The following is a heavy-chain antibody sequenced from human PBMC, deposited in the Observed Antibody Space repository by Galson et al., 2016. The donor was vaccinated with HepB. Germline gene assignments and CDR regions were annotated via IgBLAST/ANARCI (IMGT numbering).Heavy chain of an antibody. CDR2: IIPMFATI. Sequence: SVKVSCKASGGTLRNSAVSWVRQAPGQGLEWMGGIIPMFATIKSAQRFQGRVTITADESTNTAYMELSSLRPDDTAVYYCARGYAVSSGSDRPALFGLDVWGQGTTVTVSS. CDR3: ARGYAVSSGSDRPALFGLDV. D-gene: IGHD6-19*01. J-gene: IGHJ6*02. CDR1: GGTLRNSA. V-gene: IGHV1-69*13.